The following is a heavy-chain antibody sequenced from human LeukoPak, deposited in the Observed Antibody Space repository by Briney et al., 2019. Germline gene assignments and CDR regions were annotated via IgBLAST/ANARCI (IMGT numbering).Heavy chain of an antibody. V-gene: IGHV3-30-3*01. CDR2: ISYDGSNK. CDR1: GFTFSSYA. CDR3: GRDPLL. Sequence: GGSLRLSCAASGFTFSSYAMHWVRQAPGKGLEWVAVISYDGSNKYYADSVKGRFTISRDNSKNTLYLQMNSLRAEDTAVHYCGRDPLLWGRGPLAPVSS. J-gene: IGHJ4*02.